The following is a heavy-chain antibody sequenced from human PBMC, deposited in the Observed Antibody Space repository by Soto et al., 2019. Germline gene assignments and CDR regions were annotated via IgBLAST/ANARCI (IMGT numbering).Heavy chain of an antibody. D-gene: IGHD5-18*01. CDR3: ARDERQTTLWIQLWLVSPLFDY. V-gene: IGHV1-3*01. Sequence: ASVKVSCKASGYTFTSYAMHWVRQAPGQRLEWMGWINAGNGNTKYSQKFQGRVTITRDTSASTAYMELSSLRSDDTAVYYCARDERQTTLWIQLWLVSPLFDYWGQGTLVTVSS. J-gene: IGHJ4*02. CDR1: GYTFTSYA. CDR2: INAGNGNT.